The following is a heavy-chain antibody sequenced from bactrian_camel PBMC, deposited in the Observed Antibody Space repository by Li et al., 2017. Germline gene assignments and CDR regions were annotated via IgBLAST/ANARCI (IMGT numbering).Heavy chain of an antibody. J-gene: IGHJ4*01. CDR2: YDWDGAT. D-gene: IGHD3*01. CDR3: AADRLRCLGSRQKALDDSSYNY. Sequence: VQLVESGGGSVQAGGSLTLSCAHSRFTFSTYSILWFRQSPGKEREGVAAYDWDGATNYADSVRGRFTISHDNAKMTATLEMNSLKPEDTAIYYCAADRLRCLGSRQKALDDSSYNYWGQGTQVTVS. V-gene: IGHV3S53*01. CDR1: RFTFSTYS.